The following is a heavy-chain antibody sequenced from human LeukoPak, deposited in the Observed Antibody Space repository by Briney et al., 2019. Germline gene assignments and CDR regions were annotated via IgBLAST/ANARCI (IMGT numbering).Heavy chain of an antibody. J-gene: IGHJ3*02. CDR3: AKDPQDSSGYYYLSAFDI. D-gene: IGHD3-22*01. CDR1: GFTFSGYG. V-gene: IGHV3-23*01. CDR2: ISGSGGST. Sequence: GGSPRLSCAASGFTFSGYGVSWVRQAPGKGLEWVSAISGSGGSTYYADSVKGRFTISRDNSKDTLYLQMNSLRAEDTAVYYCAKDPQDSSGYYYLSAFDIWGQGTMVTVSS.